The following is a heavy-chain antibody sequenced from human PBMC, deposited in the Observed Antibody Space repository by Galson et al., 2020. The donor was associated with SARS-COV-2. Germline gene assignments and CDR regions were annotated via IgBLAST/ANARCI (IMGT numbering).Heavy chain of an antibody. D-gene: IGHD3-22*01. CDR3: ARVADTTGSNWFDT. V-gene: IGHV7-4-1*02. Sequence: ASVKVSCKASGYTFSTYGINWVRQATGQGLEWMGWINTNTGNPTYAQGFTGRFVFSLDTSVSTAYLQISSLKAEDTAVYYCARVADTTGSNWFDTWGQGTLVTVSS. CDR2: INTNTGNP. CDR1: GYTFSTYG. J-gene: IGHJ5*02.